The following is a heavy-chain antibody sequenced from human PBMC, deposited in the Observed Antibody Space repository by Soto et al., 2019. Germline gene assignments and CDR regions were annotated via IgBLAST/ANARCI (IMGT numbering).Heavy chain of an antibody. V-gene: IGHV1-69*13. Sequence: SVKVSCKASGGTFSSYAISWVRQAPGQGLEWMGGIIPIFGTANYAQKFQGRVTITADESTSTAYMEPSSLRSEDTAVYYCASPLDTAMVGPYYYGMDVWGQGTTVTVSS. CDR1: GGTFSSYA. CDR3: ASPLDTAMVGPYYYGMDV. CDR2: IIPIFGTA. D-gene: IGHD5-18*01. J-gene: IGHJ6*02.